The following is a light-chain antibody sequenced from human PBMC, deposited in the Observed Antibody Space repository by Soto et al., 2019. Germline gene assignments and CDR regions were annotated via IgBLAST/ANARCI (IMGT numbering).Light chain of an antibody. CDR3: SSYTSTSIWV. CDR2: DVT. Sequence: QSALTQPASVSWSPGQSITISCTGTSSDIGGHNHVSWYQQHPGKTPKLMIYDVTKRPSGVSNRFSGSKSGNTASLTISGLQAEDEADYYCSSYTSTSIWVFGGGTKLTVL. V-gene: IGLV2-14*03. J-gene: IGLJ3*02. CDR1: SSDIGGHNH.